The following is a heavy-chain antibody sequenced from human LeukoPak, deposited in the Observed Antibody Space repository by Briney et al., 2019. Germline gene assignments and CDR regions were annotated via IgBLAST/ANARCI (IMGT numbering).Heavy chain of an antibody. D-gene: IGHD4-11*01. CDR3: AREGTTVGHDFDY. CDR1: GFTVGSNY. J-gene: IGHJ4*02. Sequence: TGGSLRLSCAASGFTVGSNYMNWVRQASGKGLEWVSSISTSSSYIYYADSLKGRFTISRDNAKNSLYLQMDSLRAEDTAVYYCAREGTTVGHDFDYWGQGTLVTVSS. V-gene: IGHV3-21*01. CDR2: ISTSSSYI.